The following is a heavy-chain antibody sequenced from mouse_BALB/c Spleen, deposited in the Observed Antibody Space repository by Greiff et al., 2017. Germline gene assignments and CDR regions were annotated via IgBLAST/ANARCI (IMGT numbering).Heavy chain of an antibody. CDR2: IWWDDDK. V-gene: IGHV8-8*01. Sequence: QVTLKESGPGILQPSQTLSLTCSFSGFSLSTSGMGVGWIRQPSGKGLEWLAHIWWDDDKRYNPALKSRLTISKDTSSNQVFLKIASVDTADTATDYCARIDYYGRSAWFAYWGQGTLVTVSA. D-gene: IGHD1-1*01. J-gene: IGHJ3*01. CDR1: GFSLSTSGMG. CDR3: ARIDYYGRSAWFAY.